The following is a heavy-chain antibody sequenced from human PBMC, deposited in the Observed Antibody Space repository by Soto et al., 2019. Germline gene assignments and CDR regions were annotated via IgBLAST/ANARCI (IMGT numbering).Heavy chain of an antibody. V-gene: IGHV4-34*01. J-gene: IGHJ4*02. CDR2: INHSGST. D-gene: IGHD1-1*01. CDR3: AAKPYNWNIWMVY. CDR1: GGSFSGYY. Sequence: PSETLSLTCAVYGGSFSGYYWSWIRQPPGKGLEWIGEINHSGSTNYNPSLKSRVTISVDTSKNQFSLKLSSVTAAVTAVYYCAAKPYNWNIWMVYWGPGIMVTVSS.